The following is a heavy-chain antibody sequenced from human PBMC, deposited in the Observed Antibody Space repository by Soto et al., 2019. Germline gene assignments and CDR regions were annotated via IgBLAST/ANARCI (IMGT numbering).Heavy chain of an antibody. D-gene: IGHD5-18*01. CDR2: IYYSGST. V-gene: IGHV4-39*01. CDR3: ACIFSGGYGYGFYYYHMDV. J-gene: IGHJ6*02. CDR1: GGSISSSSYY. Sequence: SETLSLTCTVSGGSISSSSYYWGWIRQPPGKGLEWIGSIYYSGSTYYNPSLKSRVTISVDTSKNQFSLKLSSVTAADTAVYYCACIFSGGYGYGFYYYHMDVWGQGTTVTLSS.